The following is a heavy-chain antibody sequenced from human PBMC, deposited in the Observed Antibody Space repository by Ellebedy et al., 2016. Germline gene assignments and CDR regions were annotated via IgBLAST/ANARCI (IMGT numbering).Heavy chain of an antibody. CDR1: GFTFSSYA. V-gene: IGHV3-64*01. Sequence: GESLKISCAASGFTFSSYAMHWVRQAPGKGLEYVSAISINGGSTYYANSVKGRFTISRDNSKNTLYLQMGSLRAEDMAVYYCARAALAGATPYYYMDVWGKGTTVTVSS. CDR2: ISINGGST. J-gene: IGHJ6*03. CDR3: ARAALAGATPYYYMDV. D-gene: IGHD1-26*01.